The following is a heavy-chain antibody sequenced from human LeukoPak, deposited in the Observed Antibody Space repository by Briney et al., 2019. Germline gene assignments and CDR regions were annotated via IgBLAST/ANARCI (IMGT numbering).Heavy chain of an antibody. CDR1: GGSINIYY. J-gene: IGHJ6*03. CDR3: ATSTVTTENSSHYIDV. V-gene: IGHV4-4*07. CDR2: IFTSGNT. Sequence: SETLSLTCTASGGSINIYYWSWIRQPAGKGLEWIGRIFTSGNTNYNPSLKSRVTLSVDKSKNQFSLKLNSVPAADTAVYYCATSTVTTENSSHYIDVWGKGTTVTVSS. D-gene: IGHD4-17*01.